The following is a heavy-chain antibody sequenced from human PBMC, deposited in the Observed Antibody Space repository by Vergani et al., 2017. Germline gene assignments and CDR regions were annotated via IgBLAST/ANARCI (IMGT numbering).Heavy chain of an antibody. CDR2: INPNTGYP. V-gene: IGHV7-4-1*02. Sequence: QVQLVQSGAEVQKPGASVKVSCKASGYTFTGYYMPWVRQAPRQWLEWMGWINPNTGYPTYAQGLGGRFVFSVDTSLSTAYLEISGLKSEDTAVYYCTRDQFLWIPFDYWGEGATVTVAS. D-gene: IGHD5-12*01. CDR3: TRDQFLWIPFDY. CDR1: GYTFTGYY. J-gene: IGHJ4*02.